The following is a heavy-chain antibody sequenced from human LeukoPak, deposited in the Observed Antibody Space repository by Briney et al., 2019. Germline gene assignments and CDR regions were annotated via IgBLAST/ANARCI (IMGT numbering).Heavy chain of an antibody. V-gene: IGHV5-51*01. CDR2: IYSGDSDA. Sequence: GESLKISFQGSGYSFSMYWIGWVRQMPGKGLEWMGIIYSGDSDARYSPSFQGQVTMSADKSINTAYLQWDSLKASDTAMYYCARRTDWYFDIWGRGTLVTVSS. CDR3: ARRTDWYFDI. J-gene: IGHJ2*01. CDR1: GYSFSMYW.